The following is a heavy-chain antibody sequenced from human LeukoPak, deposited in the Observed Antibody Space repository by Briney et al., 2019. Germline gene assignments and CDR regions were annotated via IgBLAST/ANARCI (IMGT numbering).Heavy chain of an antibody. V-gene: IGHV3-23*01. CDR2: VSNSGGST. Sequence: GGSLRLSCAASGFTFSSYAMSWVRQAPGKGLKWVSGVSNSGGSTYYADSVKGRFTISRDNSKNTLYLQMNTLSAGDTAVYYCAQATGIVATGTRIKYWGQGTLVTVSS. CDR1: GFTFSSYA. D-gene: IGHD5-12*01. CDR3: AQATGIVATGTRIKY. J-gene: IGHJ4*02.